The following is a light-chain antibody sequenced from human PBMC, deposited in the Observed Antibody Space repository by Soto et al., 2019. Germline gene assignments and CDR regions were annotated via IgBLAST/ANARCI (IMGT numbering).Light chain of an antibody. CDR3: QQYYGTTWT. CDR2: WAS. CDR1: QSVLYSSNNKNY. Sequence: DIVMTQSPDSLAVSLGERATINCKSSQSVLYSSNNKNYLAWYQQKPGQPPRLLIYWASTRESGVPDRFSGSGSGTDFTLTSSSLQAEDVAVYYCQQYYGTTWTFGQGSKVEIK. J-gene: IGKJ1*01. V-gene: IGKV4-1*01.